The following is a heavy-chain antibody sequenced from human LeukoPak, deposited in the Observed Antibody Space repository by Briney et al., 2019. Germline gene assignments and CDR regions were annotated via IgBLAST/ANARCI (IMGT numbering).Heavy chain of an antibody. V-gene: IGHV1-69*05. D-gene: IGHD5-12*01. CDR3: ARRGYSGYDKNGGAFDI. Sequence: SVKVSCKASGGTFSSYAISWVRQAPGQGLEWMGRIIPIFGSANYAQKFQGRVTITTDESTSTAYMELSSLRSEDTAVYYCARRGYSGYDKNGGAFDIWGQGTMVTVSS. CDR2: IIPIFGSA. CDR1: GGTFSSYA. J-gene: IGHJ3*02.